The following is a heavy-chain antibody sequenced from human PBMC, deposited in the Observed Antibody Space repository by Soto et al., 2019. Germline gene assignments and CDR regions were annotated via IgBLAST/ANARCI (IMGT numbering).Heavy chain of an antibody. CDR3: ARVRYSDNWHGLIDY. CDR2: IYDNGNS. J-gene: IGHJ4*02. D-gene: IGHD4-4*01. Sequence: PSETLSLTCAVSGGAIRSGTYSWSWIRQPPGKGLEWIGYIYDNGNSYYNPSLKSRVTMSLDRSRNQFSLNLTSVTAADSAVYYCARVRYSDNWHGLIDYWGQGTLITVSS. CDR1: GGAIRSGTYS. V-gene: IGHV4-30-2*01.